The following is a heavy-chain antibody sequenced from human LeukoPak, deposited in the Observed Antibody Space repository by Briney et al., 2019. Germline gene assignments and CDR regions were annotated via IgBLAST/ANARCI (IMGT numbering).Heavy chain of an antibody. Sequence: GGSLRLSCAASRFTFSTSEMNWVRQAPGKGLEWVSYISSSGGTIYYADSVKGRFTISRDNAKNSLYLQMYSLRAEDTAVYYCARKGDYDSSGYMDVWGKGITLTFSS. CDR2: ISSSGGTI. V-gene: IGHV3-48*03. D-gene: IGHD3-22*01. CDR1: RFTFSTSE. J-gene: IGHJ6*03. CDR3: ARKGDYDSSGYMDV.